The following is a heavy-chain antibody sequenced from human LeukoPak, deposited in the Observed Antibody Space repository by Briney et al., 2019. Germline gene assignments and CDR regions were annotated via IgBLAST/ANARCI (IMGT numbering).Heavy chain of an antibody. CDR1: GDSVSTNNAT. Sequence: SQTLSLTCAISGDSVSTNNATWNWIRQSPSRGLEWLGRTYYRSKWYDDYAVSVKSRITITPGTSKNQFSLQLNSVTPEDTAVYYCARYYDSTGSFDFWGQGTLVTVSS. V-gene: IGHV6-1*01. D-gene: IGHD3-22*01. J-gene: IGHJ4*02. CDR3: ARYYDSTGSFDF. CDR2: TYYRSKWYD.